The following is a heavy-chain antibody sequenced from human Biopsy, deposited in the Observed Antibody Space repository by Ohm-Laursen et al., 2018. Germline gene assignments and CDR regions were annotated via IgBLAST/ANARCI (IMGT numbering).Heavy chain of an antibody. CDR1: GGTFNNYG. CDR3: ARDKTVLNYYFASDV. J-gene: IGHJ6*01. Sequence: SVKVSCKASGGTFNNYGITWVRQAPGQGLEWVGRIISMVGTPKYAQKFQGRATITVDKSTSTAYLDLSSLKSEDTAVYYCARDKTVLNYYFASDVWGRGTTVTVSS. V-gene: IGHV1-69*04. CDR2: IISMVGTP. D-gene: IGHD2/OR15-2a*01.